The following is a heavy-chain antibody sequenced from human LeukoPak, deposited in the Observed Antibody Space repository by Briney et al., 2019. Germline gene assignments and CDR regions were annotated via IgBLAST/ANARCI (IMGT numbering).Heavy chain of an antibody. V-gene: IGHV3-7*01. Sequence: PGGALRLSCAASVFTFSIYWMSWVRQAPGKGLEWVANIKQDRSEKYYVDSVKGRFTISRDNAKNSLYLQMNSLRAEDTAVYYCARVGPATESYYYYYMDVWGKGTTVTVSS. CDR1: VFTFSIYW. J-gene: IGHJ6*03. D-gene: IGHD2-2*01. CDR2: IKQDRSEK. CDR3: ARVGPATESYYYYYMDV.